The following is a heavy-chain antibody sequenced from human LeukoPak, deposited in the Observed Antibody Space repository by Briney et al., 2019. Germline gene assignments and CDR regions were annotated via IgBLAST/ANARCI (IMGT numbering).Heavy chain of an antibody. CDR1: GGSISSGGYY. J-gene: IGHJ3*02. V-gene: IGHV4-30-4*08. D-gene: IGHD3-22*01. CDR3: ARGYYDNAYDAFDI. CDR2: IYYSGST. Sequence: PSQTLSLTCTVSGGSISSGGYYWSWIRQPPGKGLEWIGYIYYSGSTYYNPSLKSRVTISVDTSKNQFSLKLSSVTAADTAVYYCARGYYDNAYDAFDIWGQGTMVTVSS.